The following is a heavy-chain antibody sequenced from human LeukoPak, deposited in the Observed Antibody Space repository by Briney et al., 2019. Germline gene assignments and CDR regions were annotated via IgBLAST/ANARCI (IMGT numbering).Heavy chain of an antibody. Sequence: SETLSLTCAVYGGSFSGYYWTWIRQSPGKGLEWIGEINHSGSTDYFPSLKSRVTISVDTSKNQFSLKLSSVTAADTGVYYCARGGTHDYVWRTFRLYSYYFDNWGQGTLVTVSS. V-gene: IGHV4-34*01. D-gene: IGHD3-16*02. CDR3: ARGGTHDYVWRTFRLYSYYFDN. J-gene: IGHJ4*02. CDR1: GGSFSGYY. CDR2: INHSGST.